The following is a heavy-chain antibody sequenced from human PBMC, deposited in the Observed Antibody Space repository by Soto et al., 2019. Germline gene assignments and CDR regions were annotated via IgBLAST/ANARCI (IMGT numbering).Heavy chain of an antibody. J-gene: IGHJ3*02. V-gene: IGHV1-18*01. CDR1: GYTFTSYG. Sequence: QVQLVQSGAEVKKPGASVKVSCKASGYTFTSYGISWVRQAPGQGLEWMGWISAYNGNTNYAQKLQGRVTMTTDTSTSTAYMELRSLRSDDTAVYYCARDNRYYYCSGSYYNLPFDIWGQGTMVTVSS. CDR3: ARDNRYYYCSGSYYNLPFDI. D-gene: IGHD3-10*01. CDR2: ISAYNGNT.